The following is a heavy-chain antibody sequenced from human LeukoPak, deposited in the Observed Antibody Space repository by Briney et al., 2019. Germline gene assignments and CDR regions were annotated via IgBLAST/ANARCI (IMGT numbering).Heavy chain of an antibody. CDR2: INPYNGGT. Sequence: ASVKVSCKASGYTFTGSYIHWVRQAPGEGLEWMGWINPYNGGTNYAPKFQGRVTMTRDTSISTAYMELSRLRSDDTAVYYCARNFIFYEILTGYYNLYFFDYWGQGTLVTVSS. CDR1: GYTFTGSY. CDR3: ARNFIFYEILTGYYNLYFFDY. V-gene: IGHV1-2*02. J-gene: IGHJ4*02. D-gene: IGHD3-9*01.